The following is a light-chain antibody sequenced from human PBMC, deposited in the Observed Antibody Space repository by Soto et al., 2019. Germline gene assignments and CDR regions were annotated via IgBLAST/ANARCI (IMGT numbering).Light chain of an antibody. Sequence: QSVLTQPPSASGTPGQRVNISCSGSSSDIGSNTVNWYQQLPGTAPKLVIYNNDQRPSGIPDRFSGSKSGTSASLAISGLQSEDEADYYCAAWDAGLNGPYDFGTGTKVTVL. CDR1: SSDIGSNT. J-gene: IGLJ1*01. V-gene: IGLV1-44*01. CDR2: NND. CDR3: AAWDAGLNGPYD.